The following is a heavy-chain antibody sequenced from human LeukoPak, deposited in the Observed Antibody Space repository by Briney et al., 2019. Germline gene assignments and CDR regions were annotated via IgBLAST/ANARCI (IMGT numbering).Heavy chain of an antibody. CDR2: IKQDGSEK. J-gene: IGHJ6*03. CDR3: ARADSSIAARLSRSSIFNYYYYMDV. Sequence: GGSLRLSCAASGFTFISYWMSWVRQAPGKGLEWVANIKQDGSEKYYVDAVKGRFTISRDNANNSLYLQMNSLRAEDTAVYYCARADSSIAARLSRSSIFNYYYYMDVWGKGTTVTVSS. CDR1: GFTFISYW. D-gene: IGHD6-6*01. V-gene: IGHV3-7*01.